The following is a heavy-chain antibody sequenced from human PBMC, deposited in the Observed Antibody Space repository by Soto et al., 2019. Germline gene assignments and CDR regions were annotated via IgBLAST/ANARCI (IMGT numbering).Heavy chain of an antibody. Sequence: QVQLVQSGAEVKKPGASVKVSCKASGYTFTGYYMHWVRQAPGQGLEWMGWINPNSGGTNYAQKFQGWVTMTRDTSISTAYMELSRLRSDDTAVYYCAREAFYCSGGSCYYDYWGQGTLVTVSS. CDR1: GYTFTGYY. V-gene: IGHV1-2*04. CDR3: AREAFYCSGGSCYYDY. D-gene: IGHD2-15*01. CDR2: INPNSGGT. J-gene: IGHJ4*02.